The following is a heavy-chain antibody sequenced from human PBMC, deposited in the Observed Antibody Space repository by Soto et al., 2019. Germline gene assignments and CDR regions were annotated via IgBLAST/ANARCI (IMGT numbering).Heavy chain of an antibody. CDR2: IYRDGTT. CDR3: AKDGGYSYGYSPRYYYGMDV. Sequence: GGSLRLSCVASGFIVSKKYMSWVRQAPGQGLEWVSIIYRDGTTYYADSVKGRFTISRDNSKNTLYLQMNSLRAEDTAVYYCAKDGGYSYGYSPRYYYGMDVWGQGTTVTVSS. V-gene: IGHV3-53*01. D-gene: IGHD5-18*01. CDR1: GFIVSKKY. J-gene: IGHJ6*02.